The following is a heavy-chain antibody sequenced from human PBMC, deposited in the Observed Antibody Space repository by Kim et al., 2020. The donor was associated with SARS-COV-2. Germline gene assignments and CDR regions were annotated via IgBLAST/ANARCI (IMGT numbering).Heavy chain of an antibody. CDR2: ISSSSSYI. J-gene: IGHJ4*02. CDR3: ATKQQLVPDFDY. Sequence: GGSLRLSCAASGFTFSSYSMNWVRQAPGKGLEWVSSISSSSSYIYYADSVKGRFTISRDNAKNSLYLQMNSLRAEDTAVYYCATKQQLVPDFDYWGQGTLVTVSS. V-gene: IGHV3-21*01. CDR1: GFTFSSYS. D-gene: IGHD6-13*01.